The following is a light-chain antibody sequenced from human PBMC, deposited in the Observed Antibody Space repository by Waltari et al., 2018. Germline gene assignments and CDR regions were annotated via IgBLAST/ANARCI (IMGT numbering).Light chain of an antibody. V-gene: IGKV3-20*01. CDR3: QNYERLPVT. J-gene: IGKJ1*01. CDR2: GAS. CDR1: QSIGRN. Sequence: EVVLTQSPGTLSLSPGERATLSCSASQSIGRNLTWYQQKPVQSPRLLMCGASSRDAGIPDRFSGSGSGTDLILTITRREPEDFAVYYCQNYERLPVTFGQGTKVEIK.